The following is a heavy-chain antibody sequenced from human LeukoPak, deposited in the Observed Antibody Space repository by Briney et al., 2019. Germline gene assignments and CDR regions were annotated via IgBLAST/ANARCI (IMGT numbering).Heavy chain of an antibody. Sequence: GGSLRLSCAASGFTFSSYAMSWVRQAPGKGLEWVSAISGSGGSTYYADSVKGRFTISRDNAKNTLYLQMNSLRAEDTAVYYCARDQDYYDSSGYPYWGQGTLVTVSS. CDR1: GFTFSSYA. J-gene: IGHJ4*02. CDR3: ARDQDYYDSSGYPY. D-gene: IGHD3-22*01. CDR2: ISGSGGST. V-gene: IGHV3-23*01.